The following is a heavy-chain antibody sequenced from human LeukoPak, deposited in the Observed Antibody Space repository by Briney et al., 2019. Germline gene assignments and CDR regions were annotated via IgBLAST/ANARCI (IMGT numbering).Heavy chain of an antibody. Sequence: GGSLRLSCVASGFTFSNYAMTWVRQAPGRGLEWVSSISGDGGGTYYAGSLKGRFTISRDNSKNTLYLQMNSLRAEDTAVYYCARICDERTDYWGQGALVTVSS. V-gene: IGHV3-23*01. CDR1: GFTFSNYA. CDR2: ISGDGGGT. D-gene: IGHD1-1*01. J-gene: IGHJ4*02. CDR3: ARICDERTDY.